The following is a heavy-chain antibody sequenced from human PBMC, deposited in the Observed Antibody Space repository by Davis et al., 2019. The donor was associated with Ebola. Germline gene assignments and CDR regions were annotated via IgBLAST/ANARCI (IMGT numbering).Heavy chain of an antibody. J-gene: IGHJ4*02. CDR1: GFTLSSYW. Sequence: PGGSLRLSCAASGFTLSSYWMSWVRQAPGKGLEWVANIKQDGSEKYYVDSVKGRFTISRDNAKNSLYLQMNSLRAEDTAVYYCARRIQLWVRYYFDYWGQGTLVTVSS. D-gene: IGHD5-18*01. V-gene: IGHV3-7*01. CDR3: ARRIQLWVRYYFDY. CDR2: IKQDGSEK.